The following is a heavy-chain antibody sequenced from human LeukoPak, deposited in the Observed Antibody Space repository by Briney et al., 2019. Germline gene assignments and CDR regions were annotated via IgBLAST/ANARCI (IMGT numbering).Heavy chain of an antibody. V-gene: IGHV3-21*01. CDR1: GFTFSSYS. J-gene: IGHJ4*02. CDR2: ISSSSSYI. D-gene: IGHD6-13*01. Sequence: GGSLRLSCAASGFTFSSYSMNWVRQAPGKGLEWVSSISSSSSYIYYADSVKGRFTISRDNAKNSLYLQMNSLRAEDTAVYYCARDPSAAETPRYFDYWGQGTLVTVSS. CDR3: ARDPSAAETPRYFDY.